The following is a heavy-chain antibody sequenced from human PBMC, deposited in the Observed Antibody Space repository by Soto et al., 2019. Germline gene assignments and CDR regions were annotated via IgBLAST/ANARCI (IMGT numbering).Heavy chain of an antibody. J-gene: IGHJ4*02. CDR3: ARHVNLPLAGTGFDS. CDR2: TYYRSKWYN. V-gene: IGHV6-1*01. D-gene: IGHD6-19*01. CDR1: GDSVSSNSAA. Sequence: SQTLSLTCAISGDSVSSNSAAWNWIRQSPSRGLEWLGRTYYRSKWYNDYAVSVKSRITINPDTSKNQFSLQLNSVTATDTAVYYCARHVNLPLAGTGFDSWGRGTLVTVSS.